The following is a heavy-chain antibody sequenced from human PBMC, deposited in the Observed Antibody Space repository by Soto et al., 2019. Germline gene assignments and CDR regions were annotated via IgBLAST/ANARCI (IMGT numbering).Heavy chain of an antibody. D-gene: IGHD3-16*01. CDR1: GGSISSYY. CDR2: IYYSGST. Sequence: QVQLQESGPGLVKPSETLSLTCTVSGGSISSYYWSWIRQPPGKGLEWIGYIYYSGSTNYNPSPTSRVTISVDTSKNQCSLKLSSVTTADTDVYYCARDSTPLWPYGMDVWGQGTTVTDSS. V-gene: IGHV4-59*01. CDR3: ARDSTPLWPYGMDV. J-gene: IGHJ6*02.